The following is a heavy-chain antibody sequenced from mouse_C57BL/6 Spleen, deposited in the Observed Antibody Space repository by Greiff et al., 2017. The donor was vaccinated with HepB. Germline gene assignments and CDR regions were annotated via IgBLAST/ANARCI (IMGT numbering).Heavy chain of an antibody. Sequence: QVQLQQPGAGLVKPGASVKLSCKASGYTFTSYWMHWVKQRPGRGLEWIGRIDPNSGGTKYNEKFKSKATLTVDKPSSTAYMQLSSLTSEDSAVYYCARRDYYGSSQSSYYAMDYWGQGTSVTVSS. J-gene: IGHJ4*01. CDR3: ARRDYYGSSQSSYYAMDY. CDR2: IDPNSGGT. CDR1: GYTFTSYW. D-gene: IGHD1-1*01. V-gene: IGHV1-72*01.